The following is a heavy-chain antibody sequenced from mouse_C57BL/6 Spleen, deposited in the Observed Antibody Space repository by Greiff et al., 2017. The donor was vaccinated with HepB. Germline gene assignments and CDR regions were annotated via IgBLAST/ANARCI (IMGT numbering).Heavy chain of an antibody. CDR2: IDPSDSYT. J-gene: IGHJ4*01. Sequence: VQLQQPGAELVMPGASVKLSCKASGYTFTSYWMHWVKQRPGQGLEWIGEIDPSDSYTNYNQKFKGKSTLTVDKSSSTAYMQLSSLTSEDSAVYYCARCNYAMDYWGQGTSVTVSS. V-gene: IGHV1-69*01. CDR3: ARCNYAMDY. CDR1: GYTFTSYW.